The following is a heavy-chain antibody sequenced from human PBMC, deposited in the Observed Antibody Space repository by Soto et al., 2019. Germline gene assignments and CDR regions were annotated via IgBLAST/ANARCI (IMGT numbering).Heavy chain of an antibody. Sequence: QVQLVQSGAEVKKPGASVKFSCKASVYTFTSYAMHWVRQAPGQRLEWMGRINAGNGNTRYSQNFQVRVTITRDTYEGTAYVELSSLRSEDKAEYYGHGVVTDYCGMDVWGQGSTVTVS. J-gene: IGHJ6*02. D-gene: IGHD2-2*01. CDR3: HGVVTDYCGMDV. V-gene: IGHV1-3*01. CDR2: INAGNGNT. CDR1: VYTFTSYA.